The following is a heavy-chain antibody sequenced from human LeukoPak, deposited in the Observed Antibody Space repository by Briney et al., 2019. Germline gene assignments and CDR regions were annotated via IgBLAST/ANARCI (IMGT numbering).Heavy chain of an antibody. D-gene: IGHD3-3*01. J-gene: IGHJ5*02. CDR1: GYTFTSYG. V-gene: IGHV1-18*01. CDR3: AREIVFGVVIINHNWFDP. Sequence: ASVKVSCKASGYTFTSYGISWVRQAPGQGLEWMGWISAYNGNTNYAQKLQGRVTMTTDTSTSTAYMELRSLRSDDTAVYYCAREIVFGVVIINHNWFDPWGQGTLVTVSS. CDR2: ISAYNGNT.